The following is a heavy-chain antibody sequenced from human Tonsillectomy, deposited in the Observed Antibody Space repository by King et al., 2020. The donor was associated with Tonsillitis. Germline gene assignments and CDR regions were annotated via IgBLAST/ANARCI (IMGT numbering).Heavy chain of an antibody. V-gene: IGHV4-59*12. Sequence: QLQESGPGLVKPSETLSLTCTVSGGSISSYYWSWIRQPPGKGLEWIGYIYYSGSTNYNPSLKSRVTILVDTSKNKFSLKLSSVTAADTAVYYWSGGGFRLDSWGQGTLVTVSS. CDR3: SGGGFRLDS. J-gene: IGHJ4*02. CDR2: IYYSGST. CDR1: GGSISSYY.